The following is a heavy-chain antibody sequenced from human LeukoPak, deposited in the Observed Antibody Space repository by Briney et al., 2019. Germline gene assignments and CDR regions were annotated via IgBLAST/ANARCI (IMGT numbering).Heavy chain of an antibody. D-gene: IGHD3-9*01. CDR1: GFTFGDYA. V-gene: IGHV3-21*01. CDR3: ARDRLGGYDIPN. CDR2: ISSSSSYI. J-gene: IGHJ4*02. Sequence: PGGSLRLSCTASGFTFGDYAMSWFRQAPGKGLEWVSSISSSSSYIYYADSVKGRFTISRDNAKNSLYLQMNSLRAEDTAVYYCARDRLGGYDIPNWGQGTLVTVSS.